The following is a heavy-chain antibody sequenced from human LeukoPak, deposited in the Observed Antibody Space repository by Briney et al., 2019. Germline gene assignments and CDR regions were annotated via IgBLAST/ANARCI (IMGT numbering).Heavy chain of an antibody. CDR3: AKGVMSSGYYKYNWFDP. J-gene: IGHJ5*02. CDR2: ISGGGEST. CDR1: EFTFSSHA. D-gene: IGHD3-22*01. V-gene: IGHV3-23*01. Sequence: PGGSLRLSCVASEFTFSSHAMNWVRQAPGKGLEWVSSISGGGESTYYADSVKGRFTVSRDNSKNTLYLQINSLRGEDTAVYYCAKGVMSSGYYKYNWFDPWGQGTLVTVSS.